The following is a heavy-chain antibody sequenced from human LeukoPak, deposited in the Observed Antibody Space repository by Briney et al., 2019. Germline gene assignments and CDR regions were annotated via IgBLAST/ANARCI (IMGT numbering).Heavy chain of an antibody. D-gene: IGHD2-15*01. CDR1: GGSVSGSGYA. V-gene: IGHV4-30-2*03. J-gene: IGHJ4*02. CDR2: IYYSGST. CDR3: ARPEVAGTSVD. Sequence: SQTLSLTCAVTGGSVSGSGYAWNWFRQPPGKGLEWIGSIYYSGSTYYNPSLKSRVTISVDTSKNQFSLKLSSVTAADTAVYYCARPEVAGTSVDWGQGTLVTVSS.